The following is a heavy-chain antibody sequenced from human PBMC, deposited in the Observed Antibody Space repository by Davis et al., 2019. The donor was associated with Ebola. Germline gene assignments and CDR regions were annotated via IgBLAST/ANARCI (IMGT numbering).Heavy chain of an antibody. D-gene: IGHD4-11*01. J-gene: IGHJ4*02. CDR1: GFTFGDHH. Sequence: GESLKISCRASGFTFGDHHMDWVRQSPGKGLEWVARSRNRRKGFTTEYAVSVRGRFTITRDHFQNSIYLQMSSLRVDDTAVYFCTRDLSNSDYTAFDYWGQGTRVTVSS. V-gene: IGHV3-72*01. CDR3: TRDLSNSDYTAFDY. CDR2: SRNRRKGFTT.